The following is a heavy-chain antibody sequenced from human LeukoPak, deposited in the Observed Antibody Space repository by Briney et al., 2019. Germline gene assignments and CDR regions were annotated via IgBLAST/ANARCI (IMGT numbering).Heavy chain of an antibody. J-gene: IGHJ4*02. Sequence: GGSLRLSCAASGFTFSSYGMHWVRQAPGKGLEWVAVISYDGSNKYYADSVKGRFTISRDNSKNTLYLQMNSLRAEDTAVYYCAKIPISYYDYVWGSYRYDHYWGQGTLVTVSS. V-gene: IGHV3-30*18. CDR3: AKIPISYYDYVWGSYRYDHY. D-gene: IGHD3-16*02. CDR1: GFTFSSYG. CDR2: ISYDGSNK.